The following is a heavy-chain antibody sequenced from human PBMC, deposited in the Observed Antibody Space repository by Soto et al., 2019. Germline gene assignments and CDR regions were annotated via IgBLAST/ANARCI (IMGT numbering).Heavy chain of an antibody. CDR1: RYTFTSSG. Sequence: ASVPVSCEASRYTFTSSGISWVRQAPGQGLEWMGWISAYNGNTNYAQKRQCRVTMTTDTSTSTAYMEMRRVRSDDTAVYFCARDIIPKDTAMAYYVDYWGQGTLVTVSS. J-gene: IGHJ4*02. CDR2: ISAYNGNT. D-gene: IGHD5-18*01. CDR3: ARDIIPKDTAMAYYVDY. V-gene: IGHV1-18*01.